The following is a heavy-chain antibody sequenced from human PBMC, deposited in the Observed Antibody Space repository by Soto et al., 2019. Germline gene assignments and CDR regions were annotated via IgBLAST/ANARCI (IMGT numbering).Heavy chain of an antibody. CDR2: INPSGGST. CDR1: GYTFTSYY. V-gene: IGHV1-46*01. CDR3: ATVYCSGGSCYGIDY. Sequence: QVQLVQSGAEVKKPGASVKVSCKASGYTFTSYYMHWVRQAPGQGLEWMGIINPSGGSTTYAQKCQVRVTMTRDTSTSTVYMELSSLRSDDTAVYYCATVYCSGGSCYGIDYWGQGTLVTVSS. J-gene: IGHJ4*02. D-gene: IGHD2-15*01.